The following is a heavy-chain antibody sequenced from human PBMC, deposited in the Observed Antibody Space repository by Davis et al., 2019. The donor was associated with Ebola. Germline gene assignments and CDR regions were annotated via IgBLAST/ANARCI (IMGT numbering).Heavy chain of an antibody. CDR3: ARDRSGSGHFDL. CDR2: IYSSGTT. J-gene: IGHJ2*01. Sequence: GGSLRLSCAASGITFSSYAMSRVSQSPGKGLEWVSVIYSSGTTYYADSVKGRFTISRDNSRNTLYLQMDNLGVEVTAVYFCARDRSGSGHFDLWGRGPLVTVSS. D-gene: IGHD2-15*01. V-gene: IGHV3-53*03. CDR1: GITFSSYA.